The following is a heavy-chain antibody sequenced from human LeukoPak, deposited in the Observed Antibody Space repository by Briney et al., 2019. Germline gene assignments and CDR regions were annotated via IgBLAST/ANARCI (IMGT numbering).Heavy chain of an antibody. Sequence: PSETLSLTCTVSGASISRYSWTWIRQSAGKGLEWIGRIYTSDNTNCNPSLKSRVTMSVDTSKNQLSLKPNSVTAADSAMYYCAKEIFGYSGSGNYLTIDYWGQGTLVTVSS. CDR2: IYTSDNT. V-gene: IGHV4-4*07. J-gene: IGHJ4*02. CDR1: GASISRYS. D-gene: IGHD3-10*01. CDR3: AKEIFGYSGSGNYLTIDY.